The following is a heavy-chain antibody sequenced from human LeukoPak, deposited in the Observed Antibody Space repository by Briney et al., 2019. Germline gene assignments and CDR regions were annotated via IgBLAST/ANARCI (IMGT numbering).Heavy chain of an antibody. CDR1: GYTFTSYY. J-gene: IGHJ3*02. Sequence: ASVKVSCKASGYTFTSYYMHWVRQAPGQGLEWMGIINPSGGSTSYAQKFQGRVTMARDMSTSTVYMELSSLRSEDTAVYYCARLGYCSSTSCYGAFDIWGQGTMVTVSS. V-gene: IGHV1-46*01. CDR2: INPSGGST. CDR3: ARLGYCSSTSCYGAFDI. D-gene: IGHD2-2*01.